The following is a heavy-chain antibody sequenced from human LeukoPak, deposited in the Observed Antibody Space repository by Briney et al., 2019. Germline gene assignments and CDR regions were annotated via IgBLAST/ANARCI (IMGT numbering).Heavy chain of an antibody. V-gene: IGHV3-11*01. CDR2: ISSSGSTI. Sequence: SGGSLRLSCAASGFTFSDYYMSWIRQAPGKGLEWVSYISSSGSTIYYADSVEGRFTISRDNAKNALYLQMNSLRAEDTAVYYCARPSLHSGSYYEYYFDYWGQGTLVTVSS. J-gene: IGHJ4*02. CDR3: ARPSLHSGSYYEYYFDY. D-gene: IGHD1-26*01. CDR1: GFTFSDYY.